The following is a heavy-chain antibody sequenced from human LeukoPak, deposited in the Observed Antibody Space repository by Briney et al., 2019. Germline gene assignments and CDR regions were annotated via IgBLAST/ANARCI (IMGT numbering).Heavy chain of an antibody. J-gene: IGHJ4*02. D-gene: IGHD2-21*02. V-gene: IGHV3-21*01. Sequence: GGSLRLSCVASGFTFSYYTMNWVRQALGKGLQWVSSISSSSRHTYYAESVKGRFNISRDNANNSLYLQMNSLRADDTAVYYCARSTTALTVWGQGTLVTASS. CDR3: ARSTTALTV. CDR1: GFTFSYYT. CDR2: ISSSSRHT.